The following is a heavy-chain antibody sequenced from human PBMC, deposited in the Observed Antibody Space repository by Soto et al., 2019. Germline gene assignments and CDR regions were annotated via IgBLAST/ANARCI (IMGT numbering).Heavy chain of an antibody. D-gene: IGHD5-12*01. Sequence: QVQLQQWGAGLLKPSVTLSLTCAVYGGSFSGHYWSWIRQSPGKGLEWIGEICHSGSTKYNPSRKSRLTILVDTSKNQFALRLSSVTAADTAVYYCARVSEHSGYDPPWGQGTLVTVSS. CDR1: GGSFSGHY. J-gene: IGHJ5*02. V-gene: IGHV4-34*01. CDR2: ICHSGST. CDR3: ARVSEHSGYDPP.